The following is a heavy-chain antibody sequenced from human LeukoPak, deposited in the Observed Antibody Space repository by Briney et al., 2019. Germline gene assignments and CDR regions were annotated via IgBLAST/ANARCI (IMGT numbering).Heavy chain of an antibody. CDR1: GFTFGKYW. J-gene: IGHJ6*02. CDR3: ARGGGLDV. D-gene: IGHD3-16*01. Sequence: GGSLRLSCVASGFTFGKYWMSWVRQAPGKGLEWVASINHNGNVNYYVDSVKGRFTISRDNAKNSLYLQMSNLRAEDTAVYFCARGGGLDVWGQGATVTVSS. CDR2: INHNGNVN. V-gene: IGHV3-7*03.